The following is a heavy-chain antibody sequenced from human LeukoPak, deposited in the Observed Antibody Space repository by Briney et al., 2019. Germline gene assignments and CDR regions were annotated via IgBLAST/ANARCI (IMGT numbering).Heavy chain of an antibody. CDR3: ARGRPYSSSCERRRNPKYYFDY. Sequence: SETLSLTCAVYGGSFSGYYWSWIRQPPGKGLEWVGEINYSGSTNYNPSLKRRVSISVDTTKNQFSLKQSSVPAADTAVYYCARGRPYSSSCERRRNPKYYFDYWGQGSLVTVSS. CDR1: GGSFSGYY. V-gene: IGHV4-34*01. CDR2: INYSGST. D-gene: IGHD6-13*01. J-gene: IGHJ4*02.